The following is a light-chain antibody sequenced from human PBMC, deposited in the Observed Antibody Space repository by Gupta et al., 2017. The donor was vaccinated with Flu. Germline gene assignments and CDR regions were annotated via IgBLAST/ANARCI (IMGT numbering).Light chain of an antibody. Sequence: PSSLSASVGDRVTITCRASQDISSYVAWYQQKSGKVPKLLIYAAPSLQSGVPSRFSDSGSGTAFTLTIISLQPEDVATYYCQKYNSAPPTFGGGTKVEIK. J-gene: IGKJ4*01. CDR3: QKYNSAPPT. CDR1: QDISSY. CDR2: AAP. V-gene: IGKV1-27*01.